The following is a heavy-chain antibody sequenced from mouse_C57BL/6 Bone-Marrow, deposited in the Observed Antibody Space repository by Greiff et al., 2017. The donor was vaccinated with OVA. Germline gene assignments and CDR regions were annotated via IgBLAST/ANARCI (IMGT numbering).Heavy chain of an antibody. D-gene: IGHD3-2*02. CDR2: INPSTGGT. J-gene: IGHJ4*01. V-gene: IGHV1-42*01. CDR3: AAAQATRHAMDY. Sequence: VQLQQSGPELVKPGASVKISCKASGYSFTGYYMNWVKQSPEKSLEWIGEINPSTGGTTYNQKFKAKATLTVDKSSSTAYMQLKSLTSEDSAVYYCAAAQATRHAMDYWGQGTSVTVSS. CDR1: GYSFTGYY.